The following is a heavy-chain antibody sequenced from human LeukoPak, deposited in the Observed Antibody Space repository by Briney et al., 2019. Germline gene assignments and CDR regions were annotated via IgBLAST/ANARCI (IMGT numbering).Heavy chain of an antibody. CDR2: IYITGST. J-gene: IGHJ4*02. Sequence: PSETLSLTCTVSGGSITSYYWSWIRQSAGKGLEWIGRIYITGSTTYNPSLKSRVTMSLDTSKNQFSLKLSSVTAADTAVYYCARSLIPPTYWYFDSWGQGTLVTVSS. CDR3: ARSLIPPTYWYFDS. CDR1: GGSITSYY. V-gene: IGHV4-4*07. D-gene: IGHD2-21*01.